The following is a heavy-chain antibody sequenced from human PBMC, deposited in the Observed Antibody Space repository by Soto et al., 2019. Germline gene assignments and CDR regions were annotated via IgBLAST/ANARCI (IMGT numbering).Heavy chain of an antibody. CDR3: AVYDFWTGKTYLAGFDP. J-gene: IGHJ5*02. CDR2: ILYDGSTK. Sequence: RLSCAASGFTFGHYGMHWVRQAPGKGLEWVAFILYDGSTKNYADSVKGRFTISRDNSKNTLYLQMSSLTADDTAMYYCAVYDFWTGKTYLAGFDPWGQGTLVTVSS. CDR1: GFTFGHYG. V-gene: IGHV3-30*03. D-gene: IGHD3-3*01.